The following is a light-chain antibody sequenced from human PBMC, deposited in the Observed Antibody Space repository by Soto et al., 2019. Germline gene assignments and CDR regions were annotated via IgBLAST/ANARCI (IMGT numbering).Light chain of an antibody. CDR1: RSNIGLNT. CDR3: ATWDDSLNGRV. Sequence: QSVLTQPPSASGTPGQRVTISCSGSRSNIGLNTVTWYQQLPGTAPKLLMYNNNQRPSGVPDRFSGSKSGTSASLAISGLQSEDEADYHCATWDDSLNGRVFGGGTKVTVL. V-gene: IGLV1-44*01. J-gene: IGLJ2*01. CDR2: NNN.